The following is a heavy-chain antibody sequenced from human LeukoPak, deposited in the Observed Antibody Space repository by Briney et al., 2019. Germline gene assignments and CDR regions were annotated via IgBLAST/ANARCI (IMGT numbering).Heavy chain of an antibody. Sequence: ASVKVSCKASGGTFSSYAISWVRQAPGQGLEWMGRIIPIFGTANYAQKFQGRVTITTDESTSTAYMELSSLRSEDTAVYYRARSENYYDSSGYYSASYYFDYWGQGTLVTVSS. CDR3: ARSENYYDSSGYYSASYYFDY. CDR1: GGTFSSYA. V-gene: IGHV1-69*05. J-gene: IGHJ4*02. CDR2: IIPIFGTA. D-gene: IGHD3-22*01.